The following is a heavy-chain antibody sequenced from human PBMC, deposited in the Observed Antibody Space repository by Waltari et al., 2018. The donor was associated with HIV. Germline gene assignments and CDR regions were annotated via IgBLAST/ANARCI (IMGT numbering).Heavy chain of an antibody. CDR1: GFTFTRHT. V-gene: IGHV3-21*01. J-gene: IGHJ6*02. D-gene: IGHD3-16*01. CDR2: ISSSSIYI. CDR3: ARDFWGGYYYGMDV. Sequence: EVQLVESGGGLVKPGESPKLSCAASGFTFTRHTLNWVRQAPGKGLEWVSSISSSSIYIYYADSVKGRFTISRDNAKNSLYLQMNSLRAEDTAVYYCARDFWGGYYYGMDVWGQGTTVTVSS.